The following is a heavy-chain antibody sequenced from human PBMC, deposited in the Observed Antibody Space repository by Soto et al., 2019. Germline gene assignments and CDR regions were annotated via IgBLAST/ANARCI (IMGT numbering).Heavy chain of an antibody. J-gene: IGHJ4*02. CDR3: ARGPPYYDILTGPPGFDY. CDR1: GFTFSSYW. V-gene: IGHV3-7*03. D-gene: IGHD3-9*01. CDR2: IKQDGSEK. Sequence: RLSCAASGFTFSSYWMSWVRQAPGKGLEWVANIKQDGSEKYYVDSVKGRFTISRDNAKNSLYLQMNSLRAEDTAVYYCARGPPYYDILTGPPGFDYWGQGTLVTVSS.